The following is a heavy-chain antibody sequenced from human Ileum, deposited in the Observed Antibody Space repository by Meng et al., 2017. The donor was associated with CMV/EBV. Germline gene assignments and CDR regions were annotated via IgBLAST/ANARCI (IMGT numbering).Heavy chain of an antibody. CDR3: AHILTISNWFDP. J-gene: IGHJ5*02. CDR2: IYWDADK. V-gene: IGHV2-5*02. D-gene: IGHD3-9*01. Sequence: QSTLKESGPTLVKPTQTLTLTCTFSGFSLSTSGVGVGWIRQPPGKALEWLELIYWDADKRYSPYLKSRLTITKDTYKNQVVLTMTNMDPVDTATYYCAHILTISNWFDPWGQGTLVTVSS. CDR1: GFSLSTSGVG.